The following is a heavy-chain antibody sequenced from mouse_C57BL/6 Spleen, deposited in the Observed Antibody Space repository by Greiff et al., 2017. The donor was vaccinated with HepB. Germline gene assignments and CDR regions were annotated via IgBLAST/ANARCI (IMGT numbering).Heavy chain of an antibody. CDR3: ARSIYYEPVYYAMDY. J-gene: IGHJ4*01. D-gene: IGHD2-4*01. CDR2: INPSNGGT. CDR1: GYTFTSYW. Sequence: QVQLQQPGTELVKPGASVKLSCKASGYTFTSYWMHWVKQRPGQGLEWIGNINPSNGGTNYNEKFKSKATLTVDKSSSTAYMQLSSLTSEDSAVYYCARSIYYEPVYYAMDYWGQGTSVTVSS. V-gene: IGHV1-53*01.